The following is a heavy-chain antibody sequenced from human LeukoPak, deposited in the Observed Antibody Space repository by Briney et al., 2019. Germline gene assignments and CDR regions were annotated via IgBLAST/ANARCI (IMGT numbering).Heavy chain of an antibody. D-gene: IGHD7-27*01. CDR1: GGSITSYY. J-gene: IGHJ4*02. V-gene: IGHV4-59*08. Sequence: SETLSLTCTVSGGSITSYYWSWIRQPPGKGLEWIGYIYYKGNTNSNPSLKSRVTISVDTTKNQFSLKLSSVTAADTAVYYCARLTGDSFDYWGQGTLVTVSS. CDR2: IYYKGNT. CDR3: ARLTGDSFDY.